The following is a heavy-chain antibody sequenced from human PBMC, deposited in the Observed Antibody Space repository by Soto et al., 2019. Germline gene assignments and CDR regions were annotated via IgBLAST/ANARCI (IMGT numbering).Heavy chain of an antibody. CDR2: ISSDMRNK. CDR3: AKDLSGSYVSDY. J-gene: IGHJ4*02. D-gene: IGHD3-16*01. Sequence: GGSLRLSCAASGFSFSSHGMHWLRQAPGKGLEWVAFISSDMRNKNHADSVKGRFTVSRDNSNDTVYLQMDSLRPEDTAVYHCAKDLSGSYVSDYWGQGTLVTVSS. CDR1: GFSFSSHG. V-gene: IGHV3-30*04.